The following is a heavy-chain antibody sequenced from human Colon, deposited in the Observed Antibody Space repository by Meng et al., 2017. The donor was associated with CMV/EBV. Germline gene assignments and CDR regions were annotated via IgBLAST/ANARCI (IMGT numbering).Heavy chain of an antibody. CDR1: GFTVSSGY. J-gene: IGHJ4*02. Sequence: GESLKISCVVSGFTVSSGYMTWVRQAPGKGLEWVSAVFRGGGTTYADSVKGRFTVSSDNSKNTVFLQMNSLRTDDTAQYYCVPDIVIVPVSYWGQGTLVTSPQ. CDR2: VFRGGGT. CDR3: VPDIVIVPVSY. D-gene: IGHD2-2*01. V-gene: IGHV3-66*02.